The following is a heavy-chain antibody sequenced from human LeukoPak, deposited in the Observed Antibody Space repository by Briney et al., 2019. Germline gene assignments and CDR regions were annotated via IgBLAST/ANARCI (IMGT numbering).Heavy chain of an antibody. CDR1: GFTFSSYA. V-gene: IGHV3-7*03. CDR2: IKQDGSEK. D-gene: IGHD1-26*01. Sequence: GGSLRLSCAASGFTFSSYAMHWVRQAPGKGLEWVANIKQDGSEKYYVDSVKGRFTISRDNAKNSLYLQMNSLRAEDTAVYYCARDVVYAWEHYFDYWGQGTLVTVSS. CDR3: ARDVVYAWEHYFDY. J-gene: IGHJ4*02.